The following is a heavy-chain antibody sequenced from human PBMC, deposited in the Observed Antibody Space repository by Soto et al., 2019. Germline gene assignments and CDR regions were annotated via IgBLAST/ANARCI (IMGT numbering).Heavy chain of an antibody. CDR2: ISGSGGST. V-gene: IGHV3-23*01. Sequence: GGSLRLSCAASGFTFSSYAMSWVRQAPGKGLEWVSAISGSGGSTYYADSVKGRFTISRDNSKNTLYLQMNSLRAEDTAVYYCAKNRPVRLQLVFGAFDIWGQGTMVTVSS. CDR3: AKNRPVRLQLVFGAFDI. D-gene: IGHD6-13*01. CDR1: GFTFSSYA. J-gene: IGHJ3*02.